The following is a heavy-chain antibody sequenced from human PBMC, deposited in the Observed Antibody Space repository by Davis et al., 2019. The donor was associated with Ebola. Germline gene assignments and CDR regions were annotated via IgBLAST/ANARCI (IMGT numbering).Heavy chain of an antibody. CDR2: IYSGGST. J-gene: IGHJ6*02. V-gene: IGHV3-53*01. CDR1: GFTVSSNY. Sequence: GESLKISCAASGFTVSSNYMSWVRQAPGKGLEWVSVIYSGGSTYYADSVKGRFTISRDNSKNTLYLQMNSLRAEDTAVYYCARQSLNGMDVWGQGTTVTVSS. CDR3: ARQSLNGMDV.